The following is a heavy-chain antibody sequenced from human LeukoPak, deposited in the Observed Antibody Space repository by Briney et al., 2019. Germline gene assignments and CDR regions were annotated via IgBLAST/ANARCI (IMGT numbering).Heavy chain of an antibody. D-gene: IGHD6-13*01. CDR1: GFTFSSHG. V-gene: IGHV3-33*01. CDR3: ARARWAASLYYYYYGMDV. CDR2: IWYDGSNK. J-gene: IGHJ6*02. Sequence: GGSLRLSSAASGFTFSSHGMHWVRQAPGKGLEWVAVIWYDGSNKYYADSVKGRFTISRDNSKNTLYLQMNSLRAEDTAVYYCARARWAASLYYYYYGMDVWGQGTTVTVSS.